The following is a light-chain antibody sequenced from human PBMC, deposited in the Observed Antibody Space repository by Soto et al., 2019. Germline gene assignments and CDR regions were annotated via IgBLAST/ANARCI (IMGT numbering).Light chain of an antibody. CDR3: QHDGTSPGYMFT. J-gene: IGKJ2*01. Sequence: EIVLTQSPGTLTLSPGERVTLSCRASQSVSSRYLAWYQQKPGQAPRLLIYGASSRATGIPDRFSGSGSGTDFTLTISRLEPEDFVVYYCQHDGTSPGYMFTFGQGTKLEIK. V-gene: IGKV3-20*01. CDR2: GAS. CDR1: QSVSSRY.